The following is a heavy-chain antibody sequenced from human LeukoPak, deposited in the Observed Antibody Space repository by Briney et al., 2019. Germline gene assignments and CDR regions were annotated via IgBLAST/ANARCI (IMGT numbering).Heavy chain of an antibody. CDR2: MNPNSGNT. CDR1: GYTFTSYD. D-gene: IGHD3-10*01. CDR3: ARGVVVRGVPPSYYYYYYGMDV. V-gene: IGHV1-8*01. Sequence: GASVKVSCKASGYTFTSYDINWVRQATGQGLEWMGWMNPNSGNTGYAQKFQGRVTMTRNTSISTAYMELSSLRSEDTAVYYCARGVVVRGVPPSYYYYYYGMDVWGQGTTVTVSS. J-gene: IGHJ6*02.